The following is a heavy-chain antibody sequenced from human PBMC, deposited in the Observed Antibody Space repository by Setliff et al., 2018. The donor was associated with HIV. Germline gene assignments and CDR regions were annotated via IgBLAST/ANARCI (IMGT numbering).Heavy chain of an antibody. CDR3: ARRYHDASGFYNS. V-gene: IGHV4-39*02. Sequence: TSETLSLTCSVSGVSISGPIGITYYWDWLRQPPGKGLEWIGNTHYSRGSSYNASLKSRVTISLDTSKNHFSLKLSSVAAADTAVYYCARRYHDASGFYNSWGQGVLVTVSS. CDR1: GVSISGPIGITYY. J-gene: IGHJ4*02. D-gene: IGHD1-1*01. CDR2: THYSRGS.